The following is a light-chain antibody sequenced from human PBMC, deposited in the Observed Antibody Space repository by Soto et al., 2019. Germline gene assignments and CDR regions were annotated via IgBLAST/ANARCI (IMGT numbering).Light chain of an antibody. J-gene: IGKJ4*01. CDR1: QGISSY. CDR3: QQYNSYPLT. Sequence: DIQLTQSPSFLSASVRDRVTITCRASQGISSYLAWYQQKPGKAPKLLIYKASSLESGVPSRFSGSGSGTEFTLTISSLQPDDFATYYCQQYNSYPLTFGGGTKVDIK. CDR2: KAS. V-gene: IGKV1-5*03.